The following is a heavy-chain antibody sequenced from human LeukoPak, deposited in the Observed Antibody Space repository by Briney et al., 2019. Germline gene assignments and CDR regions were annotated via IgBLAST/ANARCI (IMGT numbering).Heavy chain of an antibody. J-gene: IGHJ6*02. CDR3: AKDSAAADNYYNYYGMDV. CDR1: GFTFSSYG. D-gene: IGHD6-13*01. V-gene: IGHV3-30*18. Sequence: GRSLRLSCAASGFTFSSYGMHWVRQAPGKGLEWVAVISYDGSNKYYADSVKGRFTISRDNSKNTLYLQMNSLRAEDTAVYYCAKDSAAADNYYNYYGMDVWGQGTTVTVSS. CDR2: ISYDGSNK.